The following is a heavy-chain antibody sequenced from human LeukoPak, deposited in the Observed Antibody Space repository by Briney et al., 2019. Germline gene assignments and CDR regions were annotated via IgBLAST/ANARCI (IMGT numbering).Heavy chain of an antibody. CDR1: GGTFSSYA. Sequence: GASVKVSCKASGGTFSSYAISWARQAPGQGLEWMGGIIPIFGTANYAQKFQGRVTITADESTSTAYMELSSLRSEDTAVYYCARDPGYGDYPYYFDYWGQGTLVTVSS. D-gene: IGHD4-17*01. CDR3: ARDPGYGDYPYYFDY. CDR2: IIPIFGTA. V-gene: IGHV1-69*13. J-gene: IGHJ4*02.